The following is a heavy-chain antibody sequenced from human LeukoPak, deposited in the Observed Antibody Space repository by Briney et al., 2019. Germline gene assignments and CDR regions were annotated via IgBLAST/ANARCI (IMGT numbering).Heavy chain of an antibody. CDR2: ISSSSSYI. CDR3: VREPESSSWTYYYYMDV. J-gene: IGHJ6*03. D-gene: IGHD1-14*01. Sequence: GGSLRLSCAASGFTFSSYSMNWVRQAPGKGLEWVSSISSSSSYIYYADSVKGRFTISRDNAKNSLYLQMNSLRAEDTAVYYCVREPESSSWTYYYYMDVWGKGTTVTVSS. CDR1: GFTFSSYS. V-gene: IGHV3-21*01.